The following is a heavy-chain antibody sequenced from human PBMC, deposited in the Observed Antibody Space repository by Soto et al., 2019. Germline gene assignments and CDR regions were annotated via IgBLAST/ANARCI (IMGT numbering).Heavy chain of an antibody. CDR2: IYYSGST. D-gene: IGHD3-10*01. J-gene: IGHJ4*02. Sequence: QVQLQESGPGLVKPSQTLSLTCTVSGGSISSGGYYWSWIRQHPGKGLEWIGYIYYSGSTYYNPSLKSRFTISVDTSKNQFSLKLSSVTAADTAVYYCARFTMVRTYVDYWGQGTLVTVSS. V-gene: IGHV4-31*03. CDR1: GGSISSGGYY. CDR3: ARFTMVRTYVDY.